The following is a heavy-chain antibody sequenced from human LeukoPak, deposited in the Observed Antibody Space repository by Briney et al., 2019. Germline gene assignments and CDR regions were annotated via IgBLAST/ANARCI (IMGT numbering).Heavy chain of an antibody. CDR1: GFTFSSTT. V-gene: IGHV3-23*01. Sequence: GGSLRLSCVASGFTFSSTTMGWVRQAPGRGLEWVSSITAIDGRTYYADSVRGRFTISRDNSKYTVYLQLNSLRAGDTAIYYCTKDRRGPAAGTWYFDSWGQGTLVTVSS. D-gene: IGHD6-13*01. CDR3: TKDRRGPAAGTWYFDS. CDR2: ITAIDGRT. J-gene: IGHJ4*02.